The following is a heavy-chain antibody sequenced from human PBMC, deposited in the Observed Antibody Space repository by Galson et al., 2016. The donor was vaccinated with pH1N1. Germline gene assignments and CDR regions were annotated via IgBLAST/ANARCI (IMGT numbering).Heavy chain of an antibody. CDR3: SRVIVIHFGLDV. Sequence: SVKVSCKASGYIFTGNYMHWVRQAPGQGLEWIGWIKTSSGETHYAQKFQGRVTMITDTSLSTAYMELSALTSDATAVYFCSRVIVIHFGLDVWGRGTTVTVSS. J-gene: IGHJ6*02. CDR2: IKTSSGET. D-gene: IGHD3-16*02. V-gene: IGHV1-2*02. CDR1: GYIFTGNY.